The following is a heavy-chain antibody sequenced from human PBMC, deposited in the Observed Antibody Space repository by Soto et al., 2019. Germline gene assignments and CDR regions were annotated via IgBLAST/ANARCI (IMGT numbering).Heavy chain of an antibody. J-gene: IGHJ6*02. CDR2: IIPIFGTA. CDR3: ARYYYDSSGYYYDPPHYYGMDV. Sequence: ASVKVSCKASGGTFSSYAISWVRQAPGQGLEWMGGIIPIFGTANYAQKFQGRVTITADESTSTAYMELSSLRSEDTAVYYCARYYYDSSGYYYDPPHYYGMDVWGQGTTVTVSS. CDR1: GGTFSSYA. V-gene: IGHV1-69*13. D-gene: IGHD3-22*01.